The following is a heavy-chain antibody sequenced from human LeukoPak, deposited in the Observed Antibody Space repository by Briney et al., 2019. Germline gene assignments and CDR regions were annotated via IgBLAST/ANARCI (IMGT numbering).Heavy chain of an antibody. D-gene: IGHD3-22*01. CDR1: GFTFSSYA. Sequence: PGGSLRLSCAASGFTFSSYAMSWVRQAPGKGLEWVSAISGSGGSTYYADPVKGRFTISRDNSKNTLYLQMNSLRAEDTAVYYCAKGSRGYYFKGDYWGQGTLVTVSS. J-gene: IGHJ4*02. V-gene: IGHV3-23*01. CDR3: AKGSRGYYFKGDY. CDR2: ISGSGGST.